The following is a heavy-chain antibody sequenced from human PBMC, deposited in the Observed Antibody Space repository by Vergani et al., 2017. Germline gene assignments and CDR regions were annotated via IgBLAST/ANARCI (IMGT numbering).Heavy chain of an antibody. D-gene: IGHD1-14*01. V-gene: IGHV3-33*01. CDR2: TWYDGNNK. CDR1: GFTFNQYG. J-gene: IGHJ5*02. Sequence: QVQLVESGGGVVQPGRSLRLSCAASGFTFNQYGMHWVRQAPGKGLEWVAVTWYDGNNKQYADSVKGRFTISRDNSKRTMYLQMNSLRDEDTGVYYCARDLRLLYNRLDPWGQGTLVTVSS. CDR3: ARDLRLLYNRLDP.